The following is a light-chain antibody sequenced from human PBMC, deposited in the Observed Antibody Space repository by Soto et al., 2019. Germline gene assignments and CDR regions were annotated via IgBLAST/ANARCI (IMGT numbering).Light chain of an antibody. V-gene: IGLV2-14*03. CDR1: SSDVGGYHY. Sequence: QSVLTQPASVSGSPGQSMTISCTGSSSDVGGYHYVSWYQQHPGKAPKLIIYQVSHRPSGVSDRFSGSKSGNTASLTISGLQGEDEATYYCSSFTSTHTYVFGTGTKVNRP. J-gene: IGLJ1*01. CDR2: QVS. CDR3: SSFTSTHTYV.